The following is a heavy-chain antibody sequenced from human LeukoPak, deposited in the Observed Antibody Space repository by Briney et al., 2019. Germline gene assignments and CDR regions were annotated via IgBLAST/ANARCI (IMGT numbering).Heavy chain of an antibody. J-gene: IGHJ4*02. Sequence: GGPLRLSCAASGFTFRNYGMHWVCQGPGKGLGWGAVIWHVESIYSHADAVRGRFTISRDNSKTTLYLQMSSLRAEDTAGYYCAKDFKSSGWYVLPYFDYWGQGTLVTVSS. CDR1: GFTFRNYG. V-gene: IGHV3-33*06. CDR3: AKDFKSSGWYVLPYFDY. D-gene: IGHD6-19*01. CDR2: IWHVESIY.